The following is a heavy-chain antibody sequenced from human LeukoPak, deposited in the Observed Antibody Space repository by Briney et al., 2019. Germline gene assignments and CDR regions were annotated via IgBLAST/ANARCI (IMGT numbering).Heavy chain of an antibody. V-gene: IGHV2-70*11. CDR3: ARIGGSTSCYTEGRDY. CDR2: IDWDDDK. D-gene: IGHD2-2*02. J-gene: IGHJ4*02. CDR1: GFSLSTSGMC. Sequence: SGPTLVNPTQTLTLTCTFSGFSLSTSGMCASWIRQPPGKALEWLARIDWDDDKYYSTSLKTRLTISKDTSKNQVVLTMTNMDPVDTATYYCARIGGSTSCYTEGRDYWGQGTLVTVSS.